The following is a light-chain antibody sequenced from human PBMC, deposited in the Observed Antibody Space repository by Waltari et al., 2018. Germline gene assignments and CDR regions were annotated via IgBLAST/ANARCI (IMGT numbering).Light chain of an antibody. CDR2: DVL. J-gene: IGKJ5*01. CDR3: QQYQSLPIT. V-gene: IGKV1-33*01. CDR1: QDIRNY. Sequence: DIQVTQSPSSLSVSVGDRVTITCQASQDIRNYLNWYQQKPGKAPKLLIFDVLNLETGVPSRFSGRGYGTDFTFTISSLQPEDIVTYYCQQYQSLPITFGQGTRLEIK.